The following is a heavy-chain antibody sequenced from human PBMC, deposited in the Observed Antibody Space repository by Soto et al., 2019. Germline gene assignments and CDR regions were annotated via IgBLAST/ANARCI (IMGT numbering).Heavy chain of an antibody. CDR1: GYAFTTYG. CDR3: ARGRYGDD. J-gene: IGHJ4*02. D-gene: IGHD1-1*01. CDR2: ISAHNGNT. V-gene: IGHV1-18*01. Sequence: QVHLVQSGAEVKKPGASVKVSCKGSGYAFTTYGITWVRQAPGQGLEWMGWISAHNGNTNYAQKLQGRVTVTRDTYTRTAYMELRSLRSDDTAVYYFARGRYGDDWGQGDLVTVSS.